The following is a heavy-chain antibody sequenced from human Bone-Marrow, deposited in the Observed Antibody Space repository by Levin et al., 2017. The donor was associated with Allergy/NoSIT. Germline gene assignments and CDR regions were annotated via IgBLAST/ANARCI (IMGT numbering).Heavy chain of an antibody. J-gene: IGHJ5*02. V-gene: IGHV1-2*06. CDR3: ARERGSCSVGSCPNGWFDP. CDR1: GYTFTGYY. D-gene: IGHD2-15*01. Sequence: GESLKISCKASGYTFTGYYMHWVRQAPGQGLEWMGRNNPNSGGTNYAQKFQGRVTMTRDTSISTAYMGLRRLRSDDTAVYYCARERGSCSVGSCPNGWFDPSGQGTLVTVSS. CDR2: NNPNSGGT.